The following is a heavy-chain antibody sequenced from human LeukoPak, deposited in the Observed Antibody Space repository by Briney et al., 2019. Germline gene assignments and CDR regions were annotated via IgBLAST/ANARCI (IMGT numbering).Heavy chain of an antibody. J-gene: IGHJ4*02. V-gene: IGHV1-18*01. CDR3: ARDLADNYYDSSGYYYAGMDY. CDR1: GYTFASYG. D-gene: IGHD3-22*01. CDR2: ISAYNGNT. Sequence: ASVKVSCKASGYTFASYGISWVRQAPGQGLEWMGWISAYNGNTNHAQKLQGRVTMTTDTSTSTAYMELRSLRSDDTAVYYCARDLADNYYDSSGYYYAGMDYWGQGTLVTVSS.